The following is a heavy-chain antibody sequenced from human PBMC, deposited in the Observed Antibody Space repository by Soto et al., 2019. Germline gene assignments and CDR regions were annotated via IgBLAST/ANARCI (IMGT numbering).Heavy chain of an antibody. CDR2: IYYSGST. J-gene: IGHJ4*02. CDR1: GGSISSSSYY. CDR3: ASGRRGLRTRGVYYFDY. D-gene: IGHD5-12*01. V-gene: IGHV4-39*01. Sequence: QLQLQESGPGLVKPSETLSLTCTVSGGSISSSSYYWGWIRQPPGKGLEWIGSIYYSGSTYYNPSLKSRVTISVETSKNQFSLKLSSVTAADTAVYYCASGRRGLRTRGVYYFDYWGQGTLVTVSS.